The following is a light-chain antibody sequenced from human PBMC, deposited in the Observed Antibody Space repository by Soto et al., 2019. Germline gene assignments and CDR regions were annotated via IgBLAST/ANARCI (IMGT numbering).Light chain of an antibody. CDR2: WAS. CDR1: QSVLYSSNNKNY. J-gene: IGKJ1*01. Sequence: DIVMTQSPDSLAVSLGERATINCKSSQSVLYSSNNKNYLAWYQQKPGQPPKLLIYWASTRESGVPDRFSGSCSETDFTLTISSLQAEDVAVYYCQQYYRPWTFGQGTKVEIK. V-gene: IGKV4-1*01. CDR3: QQYYRPWT.